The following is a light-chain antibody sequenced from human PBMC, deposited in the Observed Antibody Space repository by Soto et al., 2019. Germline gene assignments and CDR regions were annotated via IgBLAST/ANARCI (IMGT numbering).Light chain of an antibody. CDR2: GAS. V-gene: IGKV1-39*01. CDR3: QQSYSKPYT. J-gene: IGKJ2*01. CDR1: QSISSY. Sequence: DIQMTQSPSSLSASVGDRVTITCRASQSISSYLNWYQQKPGKAPKLLIYGASSLQSGVPSRFSGSGSGTDFTLTISSLQPEDFATYFCQQSYSKPYTFGQGTKLEMK.